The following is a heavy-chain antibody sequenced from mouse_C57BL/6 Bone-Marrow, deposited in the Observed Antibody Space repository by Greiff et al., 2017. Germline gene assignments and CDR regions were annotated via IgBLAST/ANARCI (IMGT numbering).Heavy chain of an antibody. V-gene: IGHV5-4*01. CDR3: ARDDVSFDY. CDR2: ISDGGSYT. CDR1: GFTFSSYA. Sequence: EVKLVESGEGLVKPGGSLKLSCAASGFTFSSYAMSWVRQTPEKRLEWVATISDGGSYTYYPDNVKGRFTISRDNAKNNLYLQMSHLKSEDTAMYYCARDDVSFDYWGQGTTLTVSS. D-gene: IGHD2-3*01. J-gene: IGHJ2*01.